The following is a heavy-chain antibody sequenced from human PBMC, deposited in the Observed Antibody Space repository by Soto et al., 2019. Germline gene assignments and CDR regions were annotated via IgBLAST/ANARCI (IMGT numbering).Heavy chain of an antibody. CDR2: ISPYNGNT. CDR1: GYTFADYG. CDR3: ARCYCSVGSCYTCWHFDL. V-gene: IGHV1-18*01. D-gene: IGHD2-15*01. J-gene: IGHJ2*01. Sequence: QAQLVQSGAEVKKPGASVKVSCQAGGYTFADYGISWVRQAPGQGLEWMGWISPYNGNTNYAQNLQDRVTMTTDTSTNTAYMELRSLRSDDTALYYCARCYCSVGSCYTCWHFDLWGRGTLLTVSS.